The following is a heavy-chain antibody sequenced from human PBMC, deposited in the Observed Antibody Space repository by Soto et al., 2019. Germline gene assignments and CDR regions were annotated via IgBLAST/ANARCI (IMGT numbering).Heavy chain of an antibody. D-gene: IGHD6-19*01. CDR3: ARMGIAVAFPPQH. V-gene: IGHV4-34*01. CDR1: GESFSGYY. Sequence: QVQLQQWGAGLLKPSETLSLTCAVYGESFSGYYWSWIRQPPEKGLEWIGEINHSGSTNYNPSLKSRVTISIDTSKKQFSLNLSSVTAADTAVYYCARMGIAVAFPPQHWGQGTLVTVSS. J-gene: IGHJ1*01. CDR2: INHSGST.